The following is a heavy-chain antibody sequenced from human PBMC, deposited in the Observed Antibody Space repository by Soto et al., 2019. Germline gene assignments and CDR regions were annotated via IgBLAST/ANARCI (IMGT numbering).Heavy chain of an antibody. V-gene: IGHV4-4*02. CDR2: IYHAGSP. Sequence: HLQESGPGLVKPSGTLSLTCGVSGGSVISSSWWTWVRQPPEKGLEWIGEIYHAGSPNYNPSFQGPIYISLDRSKNTFSLRLTSVTAADAAIYFCARGSSFRGDFDVWGQGTTVTFSS. J-gene: IGHJ3*01. CDR3: ARGSSFRGDFDV. CDR1: GGSVISSSW. D-gene: IGHD3-10*01.